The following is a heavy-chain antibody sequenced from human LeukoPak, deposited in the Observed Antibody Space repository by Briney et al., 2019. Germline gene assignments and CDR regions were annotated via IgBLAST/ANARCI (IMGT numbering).Heavy chain of an antibody. CDR2: ISASGGST. J-gene: IGHJ6*02. CDR3: AKGVTYGSPHGMDV. Sequence: GESLRLSCAASGFTFSSYAMNWVRQGPGKGLEWVSGISASGGSTFHADSVKGRFTISRDNSKNTVNLQMNSLRVEDTAVYYCAKGVTYGSPHGMDVWGQGTTVTVSS. D-gene: IGHD3-10*01. V-gene: IGHV3-23*01. CDR1: GFTFSSYA.